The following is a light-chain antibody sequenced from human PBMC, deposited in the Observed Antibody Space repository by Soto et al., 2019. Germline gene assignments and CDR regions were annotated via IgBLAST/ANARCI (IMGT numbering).Light chain of an antibody. CDR3: HQYYSYPLS. CDR1: QGISSY. CDR2: AAS. Sequence: AIRMTQSPSSFSASTGDRVTITCRASQGISSYLAWYQQKPGKAPKLLIYAASTLQCGVPSRFSGSGSGTDFTLTISCLQSDDFATYYCHQYYSYPLSFGGGTKVEIK. J-gene: IGKJ4*01. V-gene: IGKV1-8*01.